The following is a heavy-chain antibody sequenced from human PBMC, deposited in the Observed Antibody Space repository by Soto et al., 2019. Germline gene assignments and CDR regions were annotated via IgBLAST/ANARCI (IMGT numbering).Heavy chain of an antibody. D-gene: IGHD6-25*01. CDR3: AQTLGLAAAGPGRFDL. CDR2: IIPLFGRA. J-gene: IGHJ2*01. V-gene: IGHV1-69*12. Sequence: QVQLVQSGAAVKKPGSSVKVSCKASGGTFSSYAISWVRQAPGQGLEWMGGIIPLFGRANYAQKFQGRVTITAAASTSTASLELSSLRSEDTAVYYCAQTLGLAAAGPGRFDLWGRGTLVTVSS. CDR1: GGTFSSYA.